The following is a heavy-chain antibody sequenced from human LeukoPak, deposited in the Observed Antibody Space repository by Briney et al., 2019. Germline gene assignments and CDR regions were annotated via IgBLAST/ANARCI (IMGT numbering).Heavy chain of an antibody. V-gene: IGHV1-18*01. Sequence: ASVKVSCKASGYTFTSYGISWVRQALGQGLEWMGWSSAYNGNTNYAQKVQGRVTMTTDTSTTTAYMELRSLRSDDKAVYYCARPYCNVRSCHDYFDYWGQGTLVTVSS. CDR3: ARPYCNVRSCHDYFDY. CDR2: SSAYNGNT. J-gene: IGHJ4*02. CDR1: GYTFTSYG. D-gene: IGHD2-15*01.